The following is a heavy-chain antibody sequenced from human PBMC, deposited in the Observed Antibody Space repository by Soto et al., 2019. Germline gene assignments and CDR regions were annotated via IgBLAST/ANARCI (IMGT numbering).Heavy chain of an antibody. CDR3: AKERFEEVGY. D-gene: IGHD3-3*01. Sequence: PEGSLRRSCAASGITFSSYARSWVRQAPGKGLEWVSAISGSGGSTYYADSVKGRFTISRDNSKNTLCMKMNRLRPDPTPVSSCAKERFEEVGYWRKRSMVAVSS. CDR2: ISGSGGST. V-gene: IGHV3-23*01. CDR1: GITFSSYA. J-gene: IGHJ4*02.